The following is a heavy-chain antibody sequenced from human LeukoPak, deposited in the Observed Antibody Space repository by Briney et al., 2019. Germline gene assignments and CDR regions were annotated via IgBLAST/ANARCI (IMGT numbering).Heavy chain of an antibody. V-gene: IGHV3-30-3*01. CDR2: ISYDGNNR. Sequence: PGGSLRLSCAASGFTFTTYSMHWVRQTPGKGLEWVAVISYDGNNRFYEDSLKGRFTISRDNSKNTLCLEMNSLRAEDTAVYYCARDLSNGGSFDYWGQGTLVTVSS. CDR3: ARDLSNGGSFDY. J-gene: IGHJ4*02. D-gene: IGHD6-19*01. CDR1: GFTFTTYS.